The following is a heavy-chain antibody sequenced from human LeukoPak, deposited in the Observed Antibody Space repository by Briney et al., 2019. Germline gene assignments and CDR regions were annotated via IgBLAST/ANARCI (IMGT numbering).Heavy chain of an antibody. CDR1: GGSISSYY. D-gene: IGHD1-1*01. J-gene: IGHJ4*02. CDR3: ARHSRLGTIGY. CDR2: IYYSGST. V-gene: IGHV4-59*08. Sequence: PSETLSLTCTVSGGSISSYYWSWIRQPPGKGLEWIGYIYYSGSTNYNPSLKSRVTISVDTSKNQFSLKLSSVTAADTAVYYCARHSRLGTIGYWGQGTLVTVSS.